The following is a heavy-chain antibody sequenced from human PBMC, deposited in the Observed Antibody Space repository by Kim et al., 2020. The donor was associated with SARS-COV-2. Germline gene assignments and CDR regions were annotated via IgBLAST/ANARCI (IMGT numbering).Heavy chain of an antibody. Sequence: NPSLKRRVTMSVDTSKNQFSLNLSSGTAADTAVYYGARGKEYSSGRGFDYWGHGTLVTVSS. CDR3: ARGKEYSSGRGFDY. D-gene: IGHD6-19*01. J-gene: IGHJ4*01. V-gene: IGHV4-4*07.